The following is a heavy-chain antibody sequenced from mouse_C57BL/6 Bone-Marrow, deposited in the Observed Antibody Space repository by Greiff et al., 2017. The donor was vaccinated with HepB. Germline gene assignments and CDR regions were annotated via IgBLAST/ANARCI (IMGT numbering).Heavy chain of an antibody. J-gene: IGHJ1*03. CDR1: GYAFSSYW. CDR3: AREPYDGNCWYFDV. CDR2: IYPGDGDT. V-gene: IGHV1-80*01. D-gene: IGHD2-10*01. Sequence: QVHVKQSGAELVKPGASVKISCKASGYAFSSYWMNWVKQRPGKGLEWIGQIYPGDGDTNYNGKFKGKATLTADKSSSTAYMQLSSLTSEDSAVYFCAREPYDGNCWYFDVWGTGTTVTVSS.